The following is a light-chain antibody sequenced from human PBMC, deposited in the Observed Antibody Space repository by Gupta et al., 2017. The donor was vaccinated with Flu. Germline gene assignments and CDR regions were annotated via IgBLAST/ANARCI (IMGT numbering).Light chain of an antibody. CDR3: MIWPSNTWV. CDR1: NDLHLGIYN. J-gene: IGLJ3*02. V-gene: IGLV5-37*01. CDR2: YFADSDK. Sequence: QPVLTQPPSSSASLGESARLPCALPNDLHLGIYNIYWFQQKPGSPPRYLLYYFADSDKGQGSGVPSRFSGSKDASANTGILHISGLQSDDEADYVCMIWPSNTWVFGGGTKLSVL.